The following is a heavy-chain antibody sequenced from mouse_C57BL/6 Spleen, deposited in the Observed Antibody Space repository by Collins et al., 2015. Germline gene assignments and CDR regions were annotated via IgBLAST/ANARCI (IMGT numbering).Heavy chain of an antibody. CDR3: ARSGDYDGRLNAMDY. V-gene: IGHV1-26*01. CDR2: VNPNNGGT. J-gene: IGHJ4*01. Sequence: EVQLQQSGPELVKPGASVKISCKASGYSFTGYYMHWVKQSHGKSLEWIGRVNPNNGGTSYNQKFKGKAILTVDKSSSTAYMELRSLTSEDSAVYYCARSGDYDGRLNAMDYWGQGTSVTVSS. D-gene: IGHD2-4*01. CDR1: GYSFTGYY.